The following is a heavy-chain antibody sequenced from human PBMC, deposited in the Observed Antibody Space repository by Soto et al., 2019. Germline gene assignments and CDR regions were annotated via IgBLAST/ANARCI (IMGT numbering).Heavy chain of an antibody. D-gene: IGHD3-3*01. CDR2: INPGNGDT. J-gene: IGHJ5*02. CDR1: GYVFADFG. CDR3: ARTPGITIFGVVNPTNWFDP. Sequence: GASVKVSCKASGYVFADFGIHWVRLAPGQRLEWMGWINPGNGDTKYSQKFQGRVTITRDTSASTAYMELSSLRSEDTAVYYCARTPGITIFGVVNPTNWFDPWGQGTLVTVSS. V-gene: IGHV1-3*01.